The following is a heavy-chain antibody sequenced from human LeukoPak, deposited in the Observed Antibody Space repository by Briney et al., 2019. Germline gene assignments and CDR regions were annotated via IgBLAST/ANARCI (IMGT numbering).Heavy chain of an antibody. D-gene: IGHD5-12*01. Sequence: ASVKVSCKVSGYTFTDYYMHWVQQAPGKGLEWMGLVDPEDGETIYAEKFQGRVTITADTSTDTAYMELSSLRSEDTAVYYCATVIKAFLTATVNNDAFDIWGQGTMVTVSS. CDR2: VDPEDGET. J-gene: IGHJ3*02. CDR1: GYTFTDYY. CDR3: ATVIKAFLTATVNNDAFDI. V-gene: IGHV1-69-2*01.